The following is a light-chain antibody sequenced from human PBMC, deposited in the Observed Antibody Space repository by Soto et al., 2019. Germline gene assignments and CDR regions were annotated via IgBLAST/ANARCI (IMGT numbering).Light chain of an antibody. CDR1: RSISTW. CDR2: DAS. CDR3: HQFNSDSRA. V-gene: IGKV1-5*01. Sequence: DIKMTQSPSTLSASIGDRVTITCRASRSISTWLAWYQQKPGKAPKLLIYDASTLESGVPSRFSGSGYGTDFTLTISSLQFDDIATYYCHQFNSDSRAFGQGTSVDLK. J-gene: IGKJ1*01.